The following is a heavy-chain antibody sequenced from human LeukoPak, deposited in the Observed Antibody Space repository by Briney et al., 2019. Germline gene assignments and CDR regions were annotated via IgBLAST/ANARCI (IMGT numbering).Heavy chain of an antibody. J-gene: IGHJ2*01. CDR3: ARDRIMVAGTFLDL. Sequence: SETLSLTCTVSGGSVSSGDYYWSWIRQPPGKGLEWIGYIYHNGNSYYNPSLKSRLTISVDTSKNQFSLKVTSVTAADTAVYYCARDRIMVAGTFLDLWGRGTLVTVSS. CDR2: IYHNGNS. CDR1: GGSVSSGDYY. D-gene: IGHD6-19*01. V-gene: IGHV4-30-4*01.